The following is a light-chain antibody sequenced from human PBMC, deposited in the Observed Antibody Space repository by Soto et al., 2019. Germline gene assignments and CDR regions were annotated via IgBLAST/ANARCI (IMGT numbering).Light chain of an antibody. Sequence: EIVLTQSPGTLSLSPGERVTLSSRASQTVDSRFLAWYQQKPGQAPRLLVYGASIRATGIPDRFSGSGSGTDFTLSIRRLEPEDFAVYYCQQYDSSRTFGQGTKVE. CDR2: GAS. CDR3: QQYDSSRT. CDR1: QTVDSRF. V-gene: IGKV3-20*01. J-gene: IGKJ1*01.